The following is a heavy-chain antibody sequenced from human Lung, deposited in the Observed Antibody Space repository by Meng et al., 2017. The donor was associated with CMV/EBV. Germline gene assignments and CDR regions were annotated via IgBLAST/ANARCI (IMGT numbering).Heavy chain of an antibody. V-gene: IGHV5-51*01. D-gene: IGHD1-14*01. CDR1: GYLFTSYW. CDR2: IYPNDADK. Sequence: ESLKISCRVSGYLFTSYWIGWVRQQPGKGLQWMGIIYPNDADKRYSPSFEGQVTISVDRSINTAYLQWNSLRASDSGIYYCARRPEPYNRRTYVDYLGHGTLVTVSS. J-gene: IGHJ4*01. CDR3: ARRPEPYNRRTYVDY.